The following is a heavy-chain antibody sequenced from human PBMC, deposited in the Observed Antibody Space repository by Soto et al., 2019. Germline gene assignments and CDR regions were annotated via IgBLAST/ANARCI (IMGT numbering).Heavy chain of an antibody. D-gene: IGHD3-22*01. J-gene: IGHJ4*02. CDR1: GCTVSSNY. CDR3: ASLDSSGLYYFDY. V-gene: IGHV3-66*01. CDR2: IYSGGST. Sequence: SCAASGCTVSSNYMSWVRQAPGKGLEWVSVIYSGGSTYYADSVKGRFTISRDNSKNTLYLQMNSLRAEDTAVYYCASLDSSGLYYFDYWGQGTLVTVSS.